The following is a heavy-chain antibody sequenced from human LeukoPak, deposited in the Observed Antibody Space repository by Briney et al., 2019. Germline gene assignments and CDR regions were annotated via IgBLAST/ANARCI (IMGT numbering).Heavy chain of an antibody. CDR3: ARGGMATNRDYMDV. J-gene: IGHJ6*03. V-gene: IGHV3-21*01. Sequence: GGSLRLSCAASEFSLSSYTMNWVRQVPGKGLEWVASISPSSHFIHYTDSLKGRFTISRDNAKNSLFLQMNSLRAEDTAVYYCARGGMATNRDYMDVWGKGTTVTVSS. CDR2: ISPSSHFI. CDR1: EFSLSSYT. D-gene: IGHD5-24*01.